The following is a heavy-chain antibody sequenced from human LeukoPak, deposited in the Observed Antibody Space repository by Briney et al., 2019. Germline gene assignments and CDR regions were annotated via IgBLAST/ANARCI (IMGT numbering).Heavy chain of an antibody. Sequence: SETLSLTCTVSGGSISSGDYYWSWIRQPPGKGLEWIGYIYYSGSTYYNPSLKSRVTISVDTSKNQFSLKLSSVTAADTAVYYCARREIEAYGSGTFDYWGQGTLVTVSS. CDR2: IYYSGST. J-gene: IGHJ4*02. V-gene: IGHV4-30-4*08. CDR1: GGSISSGDYY. D-gene: IGHD3-10*01. CDR3: ARREIEAYGSGTFDY.